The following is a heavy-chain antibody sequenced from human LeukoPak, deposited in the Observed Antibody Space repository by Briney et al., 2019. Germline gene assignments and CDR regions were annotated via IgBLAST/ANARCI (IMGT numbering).Heavy chain of an antibody. CDR3: ARDQGVAGTEDDAFDI. D-gene: IGHD6-19*01. J-gene: IGHJ3*02. CDR2: ISGSGGGT. CDR1: GFTFSSYA. V-gene: IGHV3-23*01. Sequence: GGSLRLSCAASGFTFSSYAMSWVRQAPGKGLEWVSAISGSGGGTYYADSVKGRFTISRDNSKNTLYLQMNSLRAEDTAVYYCARDQGVAGTEDDAFDIWGQGTMVTVSS.